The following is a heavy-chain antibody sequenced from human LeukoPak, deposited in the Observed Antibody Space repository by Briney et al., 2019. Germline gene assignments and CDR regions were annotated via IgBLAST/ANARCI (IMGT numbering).Heavy chain of an antibody. J-gene: IGHJ3*02. D-gene: IGHD1-26*01. CDR1: GFSFSNYN. CDR2: ISSSSSYI. CDR3: ARGLPTIVGATGAFDI. V-gene: IGHV3-21*01. Sequence: GGSLRLSCAASGFSFSNYNMNWVRQAPGKGLEWVSSISSSSSYIYYADSVKGRFTISRDNAKNSLYLQMNSLRAEDTAVYYCARGLPTIVGATGAFDIWGQGTMVTVSS.